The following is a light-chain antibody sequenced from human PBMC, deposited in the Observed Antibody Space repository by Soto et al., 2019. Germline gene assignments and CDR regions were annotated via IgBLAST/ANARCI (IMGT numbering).Light chain of an antibody. CDR3: QQYNNWPWT. CDR2: GAS. Sequence: EIVMTQSPATLSVSPGGRATLSCRARQSISDTLAWYQQKPGQAPRLLIYGASTRAPGFPARFSGSGSGTDFTLTISSLQSEDFAVYYCQQYNNWPWTFGQGTKVEIK. V-gene: IGKV3-15*01. J-gene: IGKJ1*01. CDR1: QSISDT.